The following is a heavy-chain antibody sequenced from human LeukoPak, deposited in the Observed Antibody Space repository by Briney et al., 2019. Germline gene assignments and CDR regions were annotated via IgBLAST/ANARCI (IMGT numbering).Heavy chain of an antibody. J-gene: IGHJ5*02. CDR1: GYSFTSYW. Sequence: GASLKISCKGSGYSFTSYWIGWVRQMPGKGLEWMGIIYPGDSDTRYSPSFQGQVTISADKSISTAYLQWSSLKASDTAMYYCARHGVPAAMRNWFDPWGQGTLVTVSS. V-gene: IGHV5-51*01. CDR3: ARHGVPAAMRNWFDP. D-gene: IGHD2-2*01. CDR2: IYPGDSDT.